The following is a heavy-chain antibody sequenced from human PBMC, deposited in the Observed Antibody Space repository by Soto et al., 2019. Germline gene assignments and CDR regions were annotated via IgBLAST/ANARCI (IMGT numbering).Heavy chain of an antibody. CDR1: GFTFSYYW. J-gene: IGHJ3*01. CDR2: IHSDGSST. V-gene: IGHV3-74*01. Sequence: EVRLVESEGGLVQPGGSLSLSCAASGFTFSYYWMHWVRQAPGQGLLWVSRIHSDGSSTTYEDSVKGRFTISRDNAKNTAAQQVHRLRVADARVYFFARGGRRAFDLWGQGTMVTVSS. D-gene: IGHD2-15*01. CDR3: ARGGRRAFDL.